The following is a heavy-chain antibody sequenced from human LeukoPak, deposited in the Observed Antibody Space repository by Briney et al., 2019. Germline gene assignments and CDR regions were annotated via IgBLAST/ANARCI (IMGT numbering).Heavy chain of an antibody. CDR2: INHSGST. V-gene: IGHV4-34*01. D-gene: IGHD6-13*01. CDR1: GGSFSGYY. J-gene: IGHJ4*02. Sequence: SETLSLTCAVYGGSFSGYYWSWIRQPPGKGLEWIGEINHSGSTNYNPSLESRVTISLDTAKNQFSLKLRSVTAEDTAVYYCATTGATSPSSASWFNIEYWGQGTLVPVSS. CDR3: ATTGATSPSSASWFNIEY.